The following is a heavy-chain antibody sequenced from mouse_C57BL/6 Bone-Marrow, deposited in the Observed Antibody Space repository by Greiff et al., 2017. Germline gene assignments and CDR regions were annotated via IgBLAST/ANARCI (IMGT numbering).Heavy chain of an antibody. V-gene: IGHV1-54*01. J-gene: IGHJ3*01. D-gene: IGHD3-2*02. Sequence: QVQLQQSGAELVRPGTSVKVSCKASGYAFTNYLIEWVKQRPGQGLEWIGVINPGSGGTNYNEKFKGKATLTADKSSSTAYMQLSSLTSEDSAVYFCARGAQATGAWFAYWGQGTLVTVSA. CDR2: INPGSGGT. CDR3: ARGAQATGAWFAY. CDR1: GYAFTNYL.